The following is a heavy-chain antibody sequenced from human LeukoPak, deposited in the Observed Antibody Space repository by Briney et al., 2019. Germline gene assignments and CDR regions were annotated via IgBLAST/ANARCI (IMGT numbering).Heavy chain of an antibody. CDR1: GGSICSYY. Sequence: SETLSLTCTVSGGSICSYYWSWIRQPPGKGLEWIGYIYYSGSTNYNPSLKSRVTISVDTSKNQFSLKLSSVTAADTAVYYCARQGEWLVDWGQGTLVTVSS. D-gene: IGHD6-19*01. CDR2: IYYSGST. CDR3: ARQGEWLVD. V-gene: IGHV4-59*08. J-gene: IGHJ4*02.